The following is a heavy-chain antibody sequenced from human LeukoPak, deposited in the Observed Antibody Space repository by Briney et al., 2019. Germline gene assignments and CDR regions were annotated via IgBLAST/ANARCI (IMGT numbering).Heavy chain of an antibody. CDR2: INNSGST. CDR3: AREWMVRGVNRVSRGYWFDP. Sequence: SQTLSLTCAVYGGSFSGYYWSWIRQPPGKGLEWIGEINNSGSTNYNPALKSRVTISVDTSKNQFSLKRSSVTAADTAVYYCAREWMVRGVNRVSRGYWFDPWGQGTLVTVSS. J-gene: IGHJ5*02. V-gene: IGHV4-34*01. D-gene: IGHD3-10*01. CDR1: GGSFSGYY.